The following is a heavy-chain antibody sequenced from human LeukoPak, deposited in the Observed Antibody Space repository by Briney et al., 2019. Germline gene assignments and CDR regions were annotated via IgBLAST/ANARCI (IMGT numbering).Heavy chain of an antibody. CDR3: ARGYSSGWYDLDYYYYMDV. CDR1: GGSISSSNW. CDR2: IYYSGST. J-gene: IGHJ6*03. D-gene: IGHD6-19*01. Sequence: SETLSLTCAVSGGSISSSNWWSWVRQPPGKGLEWIGYIYYSGSTNYNPSLKSRVTISVDTSKNQFSLKLSSVTAADTAVYYCARGYSSGWYDLDYYYYMDVWGKGTTVTISS. V-gene: IGHV4-4*02.